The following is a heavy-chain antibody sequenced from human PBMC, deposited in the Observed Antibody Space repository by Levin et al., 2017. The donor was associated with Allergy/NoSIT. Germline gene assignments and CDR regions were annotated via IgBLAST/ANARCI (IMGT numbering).Heavy chain of an antibody. CDR2: ISSGGSTI. CDR3: ARDHLYSGSYFVDY. V-gene: IGHV3-11*01. D-gene: IGHD1-26*01. J-gene: IGHJ4*02. CDR1: GFTFSDYY. Sequence: PGESLKISCAASGFTFSDYYMSWIRQAPGKGLEWVSYISSGGSTIYYGDSVRGRFTISRDNAKNSLFLQMKSLRAEDTAVYYCARDHLYSGSYFVDYWGQGTLVTVSS.